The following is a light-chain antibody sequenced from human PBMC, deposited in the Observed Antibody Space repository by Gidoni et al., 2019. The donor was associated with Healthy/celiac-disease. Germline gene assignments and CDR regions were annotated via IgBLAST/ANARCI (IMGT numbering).Light chain of an antibody. Sequence: QSALPQPASVSVSPGQSITISCTGTSSDVGGYHYVSWYQQHPGKAPKLMIYEVSNRPSGVSNRFSGSKSGNTASLTISGLQAEDEADYYCSSYTSSSTLVFGGGTKLTVL. J-gene: IGLJ2*01. CDR2: EVS. CDR3: SSYTSSSTLV. CDR1: SSDVGGYHY. V-gene: IGLV2-14*01.